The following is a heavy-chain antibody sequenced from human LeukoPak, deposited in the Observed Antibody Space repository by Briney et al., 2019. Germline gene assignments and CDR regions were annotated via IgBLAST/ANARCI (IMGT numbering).Heavy chain of an antibody. Sequence: ASVKVSCKASGYTFTSYGISWVRQAPGQGLEWMGWISAYNGNTNYAQKLQGRLTMTTDTSTSTAYMELRSLRSDDTAVYYCARDGKRGLLRYFDWLLPRLDYWGQGTLVTVSS. J-gene: IGHJ4*02. CDR3: ARDGKRGLLRYFDWLLPRLDY. D-gene: IGHD3-9*01. CDR1: GYTFTSYG. CDR2: ISAYNGNT. V-gene: IGHV1-18*01.